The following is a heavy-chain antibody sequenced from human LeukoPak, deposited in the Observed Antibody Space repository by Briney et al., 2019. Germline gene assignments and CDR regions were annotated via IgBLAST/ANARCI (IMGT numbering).Heavy chain of an antibody. V-gene: IGHV3-23*01. J-gene: IGHJ4*02. D-gene: IGHD1-26*01. Sequence: GGSLRLSCAASGFFFNIYGMSWVRQAPGRGLEWVSGISEAGTKTYYADSVMGRFTISRDNSENTLFLQMNSLRAEDTAVYYCAFSRGLRVGKTPIGDYWGQGTLVIVSS. CDR1: GFFFNIYG. CDR3: AFSRGLRVGKTPIGDY. CDR2: ISEAGTKT.